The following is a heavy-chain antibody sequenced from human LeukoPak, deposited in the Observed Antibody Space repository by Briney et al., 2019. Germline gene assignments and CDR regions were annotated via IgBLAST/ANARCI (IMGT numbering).Heavy chain of an antibody. CDR3: AKGVRVVRYFDWLLNSPYFDY. V-gene: IGHV3-7*03. J-gene: IGHJ4*02. CDR2: IKQDGSKK. Sequence: GGSLRLSCVASGFPFSSYWMTWVRQAPGKGLEWVANIKQDGSKKSYVDSVKGRFTISRDNAKNSLYLQMNSLRAEDTAVYYCAKGVRVVRYFDWLLNSPYFDYWGQGTLVTVSS. D-gene: IGHD3-9*01. CDR1: GFPFSSYW.